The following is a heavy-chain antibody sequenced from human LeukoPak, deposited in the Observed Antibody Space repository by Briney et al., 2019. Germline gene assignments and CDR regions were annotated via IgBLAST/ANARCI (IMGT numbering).Heavy chain of an antibody. CDR1: GFSFSSYW. J-gene: IGHJ4*02. D-gene: IGHD3-10*01. Sequence: GGSLRLSCAASGFSFSSYWMHWVRQAPGKGVVWVSRISSDGSSTIYADSVKGRFTISRDNAKNTLYLQMNSLRAEDTAVYYCARLGSGSTLDCWGQGILVTVSS. V-gene: IGHV3-74*01. CDR3: ARLGSGSTLDC. CDR2: ISSDGSST.